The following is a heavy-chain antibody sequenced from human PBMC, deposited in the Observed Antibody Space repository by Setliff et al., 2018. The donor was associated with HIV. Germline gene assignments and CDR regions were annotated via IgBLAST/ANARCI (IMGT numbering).Heavy chain of an antibody. J-gene: IGHJ3*02. CDR1: GGSFSSYY. D-gene: IGHD3-22*01. Sequence: SETLSLTCTVSGGSFSSYYWSWIRQPAGKGLEWIGRIYTSGSTNYNPSLKSRVTMSVDTSKNQFSLKLSSVTAADTAVYYCARDRYYDSSGYIPFDIWGQGTMVTVSS. V-gene: IGHV4-4*07. CDR3: ARDRYYDSSGYIPFDI. CDR2: IYTSGST.